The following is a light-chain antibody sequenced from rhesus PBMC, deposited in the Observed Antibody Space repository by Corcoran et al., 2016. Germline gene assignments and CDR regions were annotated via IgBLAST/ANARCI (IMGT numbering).Light chain of an antibody. CDR3: EQAVAFPWT. Sequence: IVMTQTPLSLPITPGEPASISCRSSQSLLHSNGNTYLHWYLQKPGQSPQLLIYGGSNRASGVPDRFRGSGSGTDCTLKSSKVEAEDVGGYYCEQAVAFPWTFGQGTKVEIK. J-gene: IGKJ1*01. CDR2: GGS. CDR1: QSLLHSNGNTY. V-gene: IGKV2-72*01.